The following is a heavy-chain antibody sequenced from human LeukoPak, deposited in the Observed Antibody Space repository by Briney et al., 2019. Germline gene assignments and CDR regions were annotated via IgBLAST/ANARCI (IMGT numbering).Heavy chain of an antibody. V-gene: IGHV4-59*01. CDR2: IYYSGST. CDR3: ARDLNSGGLAGGDI. J-gene: IGHJ3*02. CDR1: GGSFSDYY. Sequence: SETLSLTCAVYGGSFSDYYWSWIRQPPGKGLEWIGYIYYSGSTNYNPSLKSRVTISVDTSKNQFSLKLSSVTAADTAVYYCARDLNSGGLAGGDIWGQGTMVTVSS. D-gene: IGHD6-19*01.